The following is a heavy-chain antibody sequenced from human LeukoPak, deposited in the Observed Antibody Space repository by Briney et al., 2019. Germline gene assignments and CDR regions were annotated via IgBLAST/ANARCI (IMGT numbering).Heavy chain of an antibody. CDR3: ARDYYDSRGEAFDI. CDR2: VFYSGTT. CDR1: GGSIGSHY. D-gene: IGHD3-22*01. J-gene: IGHJ3*02. V-gene: IGHV4-59*11. Sequence: PSETLSLTCTVSGGSIGSHYWSWIRQPPGKGLEWIGYVFYSGTTNYNPSLKSRVTISVDTSKNQFSLKLSSVTAVDTAVYYCARDYYDSRGEAFDIWGLGTMVTVSS.